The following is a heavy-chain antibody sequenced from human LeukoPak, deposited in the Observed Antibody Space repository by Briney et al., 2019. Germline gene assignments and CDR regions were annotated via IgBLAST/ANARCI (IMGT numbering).Heavy chain of an antibody. D-gene: IGHD6-19*01. CDR3: ASRYGSSGWYRVDY. Sequence: GGSLRLSCAASGFSFSDYPMNWVRQAPGKGLEWVSYIGRGGTPIYYADSVRGRFAISRDNARSSLYLQMNSLRAEDTAVYYCASRYGSSGWYRVDYWGQGTLVTVSS. V-gene: IGHV3-48*04. CDR2: IGRGGTPI. CDR1: GFSFSDYP. J-gene: IGHJ4*02.